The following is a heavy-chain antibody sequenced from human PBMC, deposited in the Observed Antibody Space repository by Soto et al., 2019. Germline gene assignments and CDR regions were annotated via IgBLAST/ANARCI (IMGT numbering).Heavy chain of an antibody. CDR3: TRGRRPGYSSGWYTD. CDR2: ITQSGSP. Sequence: QVQLQQWGAGLLKPSETLSLTCAVHGGYFSGYYWGWVRQPPGKGLEWIGEITQSGSPNYNPSLRRRVTISVDRSKKQFSLTLTSVTAADAALYYCTRGRRPGYSSGWYTDWGQGTLVTVSS. D-gene: IGHD6-19*01. V-gene: IGHV4-34*01. J-gene: IGHJ4*02. CDR1: GGYFSGYY.